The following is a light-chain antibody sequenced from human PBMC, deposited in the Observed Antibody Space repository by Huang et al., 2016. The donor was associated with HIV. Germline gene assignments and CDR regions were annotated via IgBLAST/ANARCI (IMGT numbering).Light chain of an antibody. V-gene: IGKV3-15*01. CDR3: QQYNNWPRT. J-gene: IGKJ1*01. CDR1: QSVSSN. Sequence: EIVMMQSPATLSVSPGERATLSCRASQSVSSNLAWYQQKPGQAPRLLIYGASTRATGIPARYSGRGSGTEFTLTISSLQSEDFAVYYCQQYNNWPRTFGQGTKEEIK. CDR2: GAS.